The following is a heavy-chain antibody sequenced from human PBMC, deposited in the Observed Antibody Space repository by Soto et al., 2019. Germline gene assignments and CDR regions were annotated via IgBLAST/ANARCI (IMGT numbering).Heavy chain of an antibody. V-gene: IGHV4-31*03. CDR2: IYYSGST. J-gene: IGHJ4*02. CDR3: ARSPRDGYNYYFDY. Sequence: QVQLQESGPGLVKPSQTLSLTCTVSGGSISSGGYYWSWIRQHPGKGLEWIGYIYYSGSTYYNPSLKSRVTISVDTSKNQVSLKLSSVTAADTAVYYCARSPRDGYNYYFDYWGQGTLVTVSS. CDR1: GGSISSGGYY. D-gene: IGHD5-12*01.